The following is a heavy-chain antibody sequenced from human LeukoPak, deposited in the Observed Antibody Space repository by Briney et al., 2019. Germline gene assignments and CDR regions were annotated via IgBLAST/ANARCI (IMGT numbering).Heavy chain of an antibody. CDR3: TTDSDDFDY. CDR2: IKSKSDGDTT. J-gene: IGHJ4*02. CDR1: GFTFSNAW. D-gene: IGHD3-3*01. V-gene: IGHV3-15*01. Sequence: GGSLRLSCAASGFTFSNAWMSWVRQAPGKGLEWVGRIKSKSDGDTTDYAAPVKGRFNISRDDSKNTLYLQMNSLKTEDTALYYCTTDSDDFDYWGQGTLVTVSS.